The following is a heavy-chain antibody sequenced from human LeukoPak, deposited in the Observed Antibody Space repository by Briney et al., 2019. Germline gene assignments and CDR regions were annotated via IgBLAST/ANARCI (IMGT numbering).Heavy chain of an antibody. J-gene: IGHJ3*02. CDR3: TRRYSSSWCAFDI. Sequence: ASVKVSCKASGYTFTSYGISWVRQAPGQGLERMGWISAYNGNTNYAQKLQGRVTITTDTSTSTAYMELRSLRSDDTAVYYCTRRYSSSWCAFDIWGQGTMVTVSS. CDR1: GYTFTSYG. D-gene: IGHD6-13*01. CDR2: ISAYNGNT. V-gene: IGHV1-18*01.